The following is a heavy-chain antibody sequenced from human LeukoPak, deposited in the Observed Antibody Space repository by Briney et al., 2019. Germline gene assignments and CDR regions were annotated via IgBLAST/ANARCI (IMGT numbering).Heavy chain of an antibody. Sequence: GGSLRLSCAASGFSFSRDSMNWVRQAPGKGLEWISYISHDSGIKYYADSVRGRFTISRDNAKNSLYLQMHSLRAEDTAVYFCVRDDPRCCGVVPANVDDYWGQGTLVTVSS. D-gene: IGHD2-15*01. CDR1: GFSFSRDS. CDR2: ISHDSGIK. CDR3: VRDDPRCCGVVPANVDDY. V-gene: IGHV3-48*01. J-gene: IGHJ4*02.